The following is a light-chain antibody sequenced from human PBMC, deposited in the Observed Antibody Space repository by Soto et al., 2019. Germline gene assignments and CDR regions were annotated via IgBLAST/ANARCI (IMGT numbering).Light chain of an antibody. Sequence: EIVSTQSPGTLPLSPGERATLSCRASQSVSSNYLAWYQQKPGQAPRLLISGASSRATGIPDRFSGSGSGTDFTLTIRRLDPEDFAVYYCQQYGSFPYTFGQGTKLEIK. CDR2: GAS. J-gene: IGKJ2*01. V-gene: IGKV3-20*01. CDR3: QQYGSFPYT. CDR1: QSVSSNY.